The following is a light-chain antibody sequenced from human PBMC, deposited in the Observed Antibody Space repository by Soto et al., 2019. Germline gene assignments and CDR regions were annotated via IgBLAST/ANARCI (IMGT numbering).Light chain of an antibody. CDR2: DAS. CDR3: QQYYNLPKFT. J-gene: IGKJ4*01. V-gene: IGKV1-33*01. CDR1: QDISNY. Sequence: DIQMTQSPSSLSASVGDRVTITCQASQDISNYLNWYQQKPGKAPKLLIYDASNLETGVPSRFSGSGSRTDFTFTISSLQPEDIATYYCQQYYNLPKFTFGGGTKVEIK.